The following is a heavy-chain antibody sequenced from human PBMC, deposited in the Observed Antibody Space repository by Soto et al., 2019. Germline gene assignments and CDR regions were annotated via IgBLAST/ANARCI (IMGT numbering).Heavy chain of an antibody. CDR1: GYTFTSYA. CDR2: INAGNGNT. V-gene: IGHV1-3*01. Sequence: QVQLVQSGAEVKKPGASVKVSCKASGYTFTSYAMHWVRQAPGQRLEWMGWINAGNGNTKYSQKFQGRVTITRDTSASTAYMELSSLRSEDTAVYYCARALYTYYDFSYGMDVWGQGTTVTVSS. D-gene: IGHD3-3*01. CDR3: ARALYTYYDFSYGMDV. J-gene: IGHJ6*02.